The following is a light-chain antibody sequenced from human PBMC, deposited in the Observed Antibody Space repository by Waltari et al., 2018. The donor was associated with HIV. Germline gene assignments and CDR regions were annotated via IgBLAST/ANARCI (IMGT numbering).Light chain of an antibody. Sequence: DIQMTQSPSSLSASVGDRVTITCQASHDISSYLNWYQQKPGKAPKRLISGASDLETGVPSRFSGSGSGTDFTFTISSLQPVDIATYYCQQSDNVPVTFGPGTKVEIK. CDR1: HDISSY. J-gene: IGKJ3*01. CDR3: QQSDNVPVT. V-gene: IGKV1-33*01. CDR2: GAS.